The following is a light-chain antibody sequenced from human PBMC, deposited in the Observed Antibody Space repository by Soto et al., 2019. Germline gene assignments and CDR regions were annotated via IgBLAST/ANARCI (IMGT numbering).Light chain of an antibody. CDR1: QSVSSY. CDR2: DAS. J-gene: IGKJ3*01. CDR3: QQRHSLPPIFT. Sequence: EIVLTQSPATLSLSPGERATLSCRASQSVSSYLAWYQQKPGQAPRLLIYDASNRATGIPARFSGSGSGTDFTLTISSLEPEDFAVYYCQQRHSLPPIFTFGPGTKLDIK. V-gene: IGKV3-11*01.